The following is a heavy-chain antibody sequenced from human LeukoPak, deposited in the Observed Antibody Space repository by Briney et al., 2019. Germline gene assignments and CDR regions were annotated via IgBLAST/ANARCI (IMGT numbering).Heavy chain of an antibody. CDR1: GGSISSYY. V-gene: IGHV4-59*01. CDR2: IYYTGYT. Sequence: ASETLSLTCTVSGGSISSYYWSWIRQPPGKGLEWIGYIYYTGYTNYNPSLKSRVTISVGTSKKQFSLKLNSVTAADTAVYYCAGGQLGLFGYWGQGTLVTVSS. D-gene: IGHD7-27*01. CDR3: AGGQLGLFGY. J-gene: IGHJ4*02.